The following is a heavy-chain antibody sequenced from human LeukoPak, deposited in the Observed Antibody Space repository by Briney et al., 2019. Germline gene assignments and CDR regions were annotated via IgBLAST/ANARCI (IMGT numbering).Heavy chain of an antibody. V-gene: IGHV3-7*01. CDR3: ARPYSDYDEYYFDY. Sequence: PGGSLRLSCAASGFTISSYWMSWVRQAPGKGLEWVANIKQDGSEKYYVDSVKGRFTISRDNAKNSLYLQMNSLRAEDTAVYYCARPYSDYDEYYFDYWGQGTLVTVSS. J-gene: IGHJ4*02. CDR2: IKQDGSEK. D-gene: IGHD5-12*01. CDR1: GFTISSYW.